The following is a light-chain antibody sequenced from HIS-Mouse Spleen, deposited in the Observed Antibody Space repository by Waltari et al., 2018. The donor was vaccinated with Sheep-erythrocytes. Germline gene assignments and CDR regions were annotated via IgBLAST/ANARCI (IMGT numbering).Light chain of an antibody. CDR3: SSYTSSSTSWV. Sequence: QSALTQPASVSGSPGQSITLSCTGTSSAVGGYNYVSWYQQHPGKAPKLMIYDVSNRPSGVSNRFSGSKSGNTASLTISGLQAEDEADYYCSSYTSSSTSWVFGGGTKLTVL. CDR2: DVS. J-gene: IGLJ3*02. V-gene: IGLV2-14*03. CDR1: SSAVGGYNY.